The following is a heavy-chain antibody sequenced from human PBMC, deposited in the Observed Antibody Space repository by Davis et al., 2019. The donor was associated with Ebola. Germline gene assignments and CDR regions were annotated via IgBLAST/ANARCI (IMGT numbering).Heavy chain of an antibody. J-gene: IGHJ6*02. Sequence: AASVKVSCKASGGTFSSYTISWVRQAPGQGLEWIGRIIPILGIANYAQKFQGRVTITADKSTSTAYMELSSLRSEDTAVYYCARVSPLPIHYYGMDVWGQGTTVTVSS. CDR1: GGTFSSYT. CDR2: IIPILGIA. V-gene: IGHV1-69*02. CDR3: ARVSPLPIHYYGMDV.